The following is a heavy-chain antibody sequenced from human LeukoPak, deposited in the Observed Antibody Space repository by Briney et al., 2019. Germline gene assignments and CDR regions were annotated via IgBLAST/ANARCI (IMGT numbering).Heavy chain of an antibody. CDR1: GFPFSSYW. J-gene: IGHJ6*02. CDR2: IKQDGSKK. CDR3: ARVLGYYTPYYYYGMGV. Sequence: GGSLRLSCVASGFPFSSYWMTWVRQAPGKGLEWVANIKQDGSKKSYVDSVKGRFTISRDNAKNSLYLQMNSLRAEDTAVYYCARVLGYYTPYYYYGMGVWGQGTTVTVSS. D-gene: IGHD2-2*02. V-gene: IGHV3-7*01.